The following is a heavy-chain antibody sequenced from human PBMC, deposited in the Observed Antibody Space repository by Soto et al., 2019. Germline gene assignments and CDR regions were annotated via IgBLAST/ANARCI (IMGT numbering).Heavy chain of an antibody. CDR1: GGTFSSYA. D-gene: IGHD3-3*01. Sequence: SVKVSCKASGGTFSSYAISWVRQAPGQGLEGMGGIIPIFGTANYVQKFQGRVTITADESNSTAYFELSSLRSVDTAVDYYATSAIFGVGIIRIYWFDPWGQGTLVTVSS. CDR3: ATSAIFGVGIIRIYWFDP. CDR2: IIPIFGTA. J-gene: IGHJ5*02. V-gene: IGHV1-69*13.